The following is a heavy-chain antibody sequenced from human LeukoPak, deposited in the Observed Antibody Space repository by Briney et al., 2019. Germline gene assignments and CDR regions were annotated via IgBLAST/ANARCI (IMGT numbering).Heavy chain of an antibody. CDR1: GGSISSYY. V-gene: IGHV4-59*08. CDR2: IYYSGST. CDR3: ARHPFSSPFDY. J-gene: IGHJ4*02. Sequence: SSETLSLTCTVSGGSISSYYWSWIRQPPGKGLEWIGYIYYSGSTNYNPSLKSRVTISVDTSKNQFSLKVTSVTAADTAVYYCARHPFSSPFDYWGQGTLVAVSS. D-gene: IGHD2/OR15-2a*01.